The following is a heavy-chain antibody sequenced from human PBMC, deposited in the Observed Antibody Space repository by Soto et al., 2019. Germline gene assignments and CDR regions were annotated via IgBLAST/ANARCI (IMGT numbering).Heavy chain of an antibody. CDR1: GGYFSVYY. Sequence: ETLSLTCAVYGGYFSVYYWSWIRQPPGKGLEWIGEINHSGSTNYNPSLKSRVTISVDTSKNQFSLKLSSVTAADTAVYYCARGLEATGTTNWFDPWGQGTLVTVSS. CDR2: INHSGST. CDR3: ARGLEATGTTNWFDP. J-gene: IGHJ5*02. V-gene: IGHV4-34*01. D-gene: IGHD1-1*01.